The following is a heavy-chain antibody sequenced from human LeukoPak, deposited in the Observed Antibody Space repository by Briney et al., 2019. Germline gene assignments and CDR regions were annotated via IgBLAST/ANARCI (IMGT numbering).Heavy chain of an antibody. Sequence: ASVKVSCKASGYTFTGYYMHWVRQAPGQGLEWMGWISPNSGGTNYAQKFQGRVTITRDTSISTAYMELSRLRSDDTAVYYCARGVSKIAARPVDYWGQGTLVTVSS. V-gene: IGHV1-2*02. J-gene: IGHJ4*02. CDR2: ISPNSGGT. D-gene: IGHD6-6*01. CDR3: ARGVSKIAARPVDY. CDR1: GYTFTGYY.